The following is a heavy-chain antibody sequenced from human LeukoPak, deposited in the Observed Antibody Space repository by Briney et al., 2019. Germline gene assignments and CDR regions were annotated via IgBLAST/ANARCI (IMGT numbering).Heavy chain of an antibody. CDR1: GGSISSSSYY. J-gene: IGHJ4*02. CDR2: IYYSGST. CDR3: ARAGGYSSSWYLMYFGY. Sequence: SETLSLTCTVSGGSISSSSYYWGWIRQPPGKGLEWIGSIYYSGSTYYNPSLKSRVTISVDTSKNQFSLKLSSVTAADTAVYYCARAGGYSSSWYLMYFGYWGQGTLVTVSS. V-gene: IGHV4-39*07. D-gene: IGHD6-13*01.